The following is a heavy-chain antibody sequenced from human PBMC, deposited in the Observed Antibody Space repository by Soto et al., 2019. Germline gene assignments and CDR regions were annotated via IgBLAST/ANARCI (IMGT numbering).Heavy chain of an antibody. D-gene: IGHD4-17*01. Sequence: EVQLLESGGGLVQPGGSLRVSCAASGFTFRNYAMTWVRQVPGKGLEWVSGISGSGAGSHYADSVKGRFTISRDNSKNTLYLQMNDLRAEDTAIYYCAKPMTTVTTTDFWGQGTLVTVSS. CDR1: GFTFRNYA. CDR3: AKPMTTVTTTDF. CDR2: ISGSGAGS. V-gene: IGHV3-23*01. J-gene: IGHJ4*02.